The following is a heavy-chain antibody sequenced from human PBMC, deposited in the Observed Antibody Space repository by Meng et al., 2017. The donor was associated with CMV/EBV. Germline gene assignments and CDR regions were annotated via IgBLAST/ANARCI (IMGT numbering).Heavy chain of an antibody. CDR2: ISNSGNTI. Sequence: GESLKISCAASGFSFSDFYMSWIRQAPGKGLEWVSYISNSGNTIYYADSVKGRFTISRDNAKNSLFLQMNSLRAEDTAVYYCAREYCSSTSCFPQCYYGMDVWGQGTTVTVSS. D-gene: IGHD2-2*01. CDR1: GFSFSDFY. CDR3: AREYCSSTSCFPQCYYGMDV. V-gene: IGHV3-11*01. J-gene: IGHJ6*02.